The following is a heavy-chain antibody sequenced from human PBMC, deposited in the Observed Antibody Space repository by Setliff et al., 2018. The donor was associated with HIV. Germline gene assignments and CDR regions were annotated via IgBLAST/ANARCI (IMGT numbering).Heavy chain of an antibody. D-gene: IGHD3-3*01. J-gene: IGHJ4*02. V-gene: IGHV4-38-2*01. CDR2: INQDGNI. CDR1: TYSISSVHS. Sequence: PSETLSLTCGVSTYSISSVHSWGWIRQPPGKGLEWIGEINQDGNINYNPSLKSRVIISLDTSKKQFSLILRSVTAADTAVYFCARGLPRYDLWSGPSSRFDYRGQGTLVTVSS. CDR3: ARGLPRYDLWSGPSSRFDY.